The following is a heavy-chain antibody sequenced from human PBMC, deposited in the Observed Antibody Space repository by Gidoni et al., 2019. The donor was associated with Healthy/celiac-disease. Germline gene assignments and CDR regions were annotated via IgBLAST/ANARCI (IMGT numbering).Heavy chain of an antibody. CDR3: ARDRNGDYGMDV. Sequence: EVQLVESGGGLVQPGGSLRLSCAASGFTFSSYDMHWVRQATGKGLEWVSAIGTAGNTYYPGSVRSRFTISRENAKNSLYLQMNSLRAGDTAVYYCARDRNGDYGMDVWGQGTTVTVSS. D-gene: IGHD1-1*01. J-gene: IGHJ6*02. V-gene: IGHV3-13*01. CDR2: IGTAGNT. CDR1: GFTFSSYD.